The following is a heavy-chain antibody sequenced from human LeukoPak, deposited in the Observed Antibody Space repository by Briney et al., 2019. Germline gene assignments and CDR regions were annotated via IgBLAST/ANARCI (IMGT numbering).Heavy chain of an antibody. J-gene: IGHJ4*02. CDR1: GYTFTGYY. D-gene: IGHD6-13*01. CDR2: INPNSGGT. CDR3: ARVTAAGTFVDYFDY. Sequence: ASVKVSCKASGYTFTGYYMHWVRQAPGQGLEWMGWINPNSGGTNYAQKLQGRVTMTRDTSISTAYMELSRLRSDDTAVYYCARVTAAGTFVDYFDYWGQGTLVTVSS. V-gene: IGHV1-2*02.